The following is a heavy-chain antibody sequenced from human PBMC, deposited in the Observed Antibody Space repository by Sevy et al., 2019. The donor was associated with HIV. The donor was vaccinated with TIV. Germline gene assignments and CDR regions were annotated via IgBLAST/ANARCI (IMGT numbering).Heavy chain of an antibody. D-gene: IGHD2-8*01. V-gene: IGHV1-69*13. CDR2: IIPVFGTT. CDR3: AMTPIVRIPGSTDLYFHS. J-gene: IGHJ4*02. CDR1: GGTFSSYA. Sequence: ASVKVSCKASGGTFSSYALSWVRQAPGQGLEWMGGIIPVFGTTNSAQKFQGRVIISADESRSTVYMELSSLRSADTAVYYCAMTPIVRIPGSTDLYFHSWGQGTLVTVSS.